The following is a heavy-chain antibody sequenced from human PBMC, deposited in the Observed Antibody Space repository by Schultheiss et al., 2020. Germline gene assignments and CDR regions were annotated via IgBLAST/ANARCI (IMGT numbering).Heavy chain of an antibody. CDR1: GFTVSSNY. CDR2: IYSGGST. Sequence: GGSLRLSCAASGFTVSSNYMSWVRQAPGKGLEWVSVIYSGGSTYYADSVKGRFTISRDNAKNSLYLQMNSLRAEDTAVYYCARGRGVGSGLGGWFDPWGQGTLVTVSS. CDR3: ARGRGVGSGLGGWFDP. D-gene: IGHD3-10*01. J-gene: IGHJ5*02. V-gene: IGHV3-53*01.